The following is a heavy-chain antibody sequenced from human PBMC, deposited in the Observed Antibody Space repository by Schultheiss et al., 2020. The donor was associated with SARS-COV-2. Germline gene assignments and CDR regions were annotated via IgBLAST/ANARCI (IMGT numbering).Heavy chain of an antibody. V-gene: IGHV4-61*02. Sequence: SETLSLTCTVSGGSISSSSYYWGWIRQPAGKGLEWIGRIYTSGSTNYNPSLKSRVTISVDTSKNQFSLKLSSVTAADTAVYYCARVPDYGDYGRNFDYWGQGTLVTVSS. CDR2: IYTSGST. CDR3: ARVPDYGDYGRNFDY. CDR1: GGSISSSSYY. D-gene: IGHD4-17*01. J-gene: IGHJ4*02.